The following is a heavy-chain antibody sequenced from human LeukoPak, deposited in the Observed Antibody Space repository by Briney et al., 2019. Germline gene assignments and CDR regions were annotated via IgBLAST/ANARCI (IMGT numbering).Heavy chain of an antibody. D-gene: IGHD6-19*01. V-gene: IGHV1-2*02. Sequence: ASVKVSCKASGYTFTGYYLHWVRQAPGQGLEWMGWINPNSGGTNYAQKLQGRVTMTTDTSTSTAYMELRSLRSDDTAVYYCARGHILQESYSSGWYVPGPLDYWGQGTLVTVSS. CDR3: ARGHILQESYSSGWYVPGPLDY. J-gene: IGHJ4*02. CDR1: GYTFTGYY. CDR2: INPNSGGT.